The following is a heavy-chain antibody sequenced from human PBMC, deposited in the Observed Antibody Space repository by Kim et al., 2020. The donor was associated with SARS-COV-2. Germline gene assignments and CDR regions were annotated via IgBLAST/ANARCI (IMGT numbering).Heavy chain of an antibody. J-gene: IGHJ4*02. V-gene: IGHV3-33*05. D-gene: IGHD6-13*01. CDR2: ISYDGINK. CDR3: ARGQEYSSSWYGRYFDY. CDR1: GFTFSNYG. Sequence: GGSLRLSCAASGFTFSNYGMHWVRQAPGKGLEWVAVISYDGINKYYADSVKGRFTISRDNSKNTLYLQMNSLRVEDTAVYYCARGQEYSSSWYGRYFDYWGQGTLVTVSS.